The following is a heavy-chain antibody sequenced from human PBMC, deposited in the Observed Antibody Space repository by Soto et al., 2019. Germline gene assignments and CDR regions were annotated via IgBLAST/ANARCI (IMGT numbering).Heavy chain of an antibody. CDR2: ISSTTNYI. J-gene: IGHJ4*02. CDR3: ARYDFGIFDQ. V-gene: IGHV3-21*01. Sequence: GGSLRLSCAASGFTFTRYSMNWVRQAPGKGLEWVSSISSTTNYIYYADSMKGRFTVSRDNAKNSVYLEMNSLSAEDTAVYYCARYDFGIFDQWGQGTLVTVSS. CDR1: GFTFTRYS. D-gene: IGHD4-17*01.